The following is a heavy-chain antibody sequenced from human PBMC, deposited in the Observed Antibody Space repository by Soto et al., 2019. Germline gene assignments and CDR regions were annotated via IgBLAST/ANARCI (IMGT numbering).Heavy chain of an antibody. CDR1: GGTFSSYA. CDR3: ARVPPFGDYYYYGMDV. Sequence: QVQLVQSGAEVKKPGSSVKVSCKASGGTFSSYAISWVRQAPGPGLEWMGGVIPIFGTANYAQKFQGRVTITADDSTSPAYVELSSLRSEYTAVYYCARVPPFGDYYYYGMDVWGQGTTVTVSS. CDR2: VIPIFGTA. D-gene: IGHD3-10*01. V-gene: IGHV1-69*01. J-gene: IGHJ6*02.